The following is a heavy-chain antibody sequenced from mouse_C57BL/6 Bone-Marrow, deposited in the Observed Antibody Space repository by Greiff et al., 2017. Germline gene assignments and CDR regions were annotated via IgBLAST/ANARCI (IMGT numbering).Heavy chain of an antibody. CDR1: GFNIKNTY. V-gene: IGHV14-3*01. Sequence: VQLQQSVAELVRPGASVKLSCTASGFNIKNTYMHWVKQRPEQGLEWIGRIDPANGNTKYAPKLQGKATITADKSSNTAYLHLSNLTSEDTAIYYCARSPDSSGYLACFAYWGQGTLVTVSA. D-gene: IGHD3-2*02. CDR2: IDPANGNT. J-gene: IGHJ3*01. CDR3: ARSPDSSGYLACFAY.